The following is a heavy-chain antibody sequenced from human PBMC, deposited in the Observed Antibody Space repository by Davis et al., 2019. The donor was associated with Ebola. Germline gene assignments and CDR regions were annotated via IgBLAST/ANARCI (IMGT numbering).Heavy chain of an antibody. CDR2: INPNSGGT. CDR3: ARGRGSYPEVGMDV. Sequence: ASVKVSCKASGYTFTSYAMNWVRQAPGQGLEWMGWINPNSGGTNYAQKFQGWFTMTRDTSISTAYMELSRLRSDDTAVYYCARGRGSYPEVGMDVWGQGTTVTVSS. J-gene: IGHJ6*02. D-gene: IGHD1-26*01. CDR1: GYTFTSYA. V-gene: IGHV1-2*04.